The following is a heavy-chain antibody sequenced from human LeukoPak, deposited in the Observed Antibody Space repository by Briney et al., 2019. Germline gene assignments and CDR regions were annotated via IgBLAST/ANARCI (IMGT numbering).Heavy chain of an antibody. Sequence: GVLRLSWGASGFTFSSYWMHWVRQAPGKGLEWVANIKQDGNETYYVDSVKGRFTISRDNAKNSLYLQMNSLRVEDTAVYYCARDMDVWGKGTTVTVSS. CDR1: GFTFSSYW. CDR3: ARDMDV. CDR2: IKQDGNET. J-gene: IGHJ6*03. V-gene: IGHV3-7*01.